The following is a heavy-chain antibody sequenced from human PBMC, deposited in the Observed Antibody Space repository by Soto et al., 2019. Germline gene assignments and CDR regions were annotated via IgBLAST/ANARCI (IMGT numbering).Heavy chain of an antibody. V-gene: IGHV4-59*01. CDR3: ERGRFYYYYYMDV. CDR2: IYYSGST. CDR1: GGSISSYY. J-gene: IGHJ6*03. Sequence: SATLSLTCIVFGGSISSYYWRCIRQPPGKGLEWIGYIYYSGSTNYNPSLKSRVTISVDTSKNQFSLKLSSVTAADTAVYYCERGRFYYYYYMDVWAKGTTVTVSS.